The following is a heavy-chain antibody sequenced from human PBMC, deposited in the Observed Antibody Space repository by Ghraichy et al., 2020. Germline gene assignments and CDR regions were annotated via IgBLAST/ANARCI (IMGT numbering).Heavy chain of an antibody. CDR1: GGSFSGYY. J-gene: IGHJ5*02. CDR2: INHSGST. Sequence: SQTISLTCAVYGGSFSGYYWSWIRQPPGKGLEWIGEINHSGSTNYNPSLKSRVTISVDTSKNQFSLKLSCVTASDTAVYYGASGVVVITGMIDWFDPWGQGTLVTVSS. V-gene: IGHV4-34*01. D-gene: IGHD3-22*01. CDR3: ASGVVVITGMIDWFDP.